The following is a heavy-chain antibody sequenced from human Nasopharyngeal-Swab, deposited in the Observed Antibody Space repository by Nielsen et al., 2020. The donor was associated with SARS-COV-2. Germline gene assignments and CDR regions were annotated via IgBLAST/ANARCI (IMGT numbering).Heavy chain of an antibody. CDR3: ARAGYCTNGVCYTTYYYGMDV. Sequence: GESLKISCAASGFTFSSYSMNWVRQAPGKGLEWVSSISSSSSYIYYADSVKGRFTISRDNAKNSLYLQMNSLRAEDTAVYYCARAGYCTNGVCYTTYYYGMDVWGQGTTVTVSS. CDR2: ISSSSSYI. J-gene: IGHJ6*02. CDR1: GFTFSSYS. V-gene: IGHV3-21*01. D-gene: IGHD2-8*01.